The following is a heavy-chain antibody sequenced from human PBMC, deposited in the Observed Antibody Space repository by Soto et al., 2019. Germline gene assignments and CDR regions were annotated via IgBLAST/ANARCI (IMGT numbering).Heavy chain of an antibody. J-gene: IGHJ3*02. CDR1: GFTFITYS. V-gene: IGHV3-48*02. D-gene: IGHD1-26*01. CDR3: GRRGSSGAFDI. CDR2: ISSSSSTI. Sequence: EVQLVESGGGLLQPGGSLRLSCAASGFTFITYSMNWVRQAPGKGLEWVSYISSSSSTIYYADPVKGRFTISRDNAKTSRYLQMNSVRDEDTAVYYCGRRGSSGAFDIWGQGTMVTVSS.